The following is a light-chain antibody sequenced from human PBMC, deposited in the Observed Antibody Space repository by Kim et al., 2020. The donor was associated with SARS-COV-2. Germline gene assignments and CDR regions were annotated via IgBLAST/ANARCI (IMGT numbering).Light chain of an antibody. CDR1: ALPKTY. CDR3: YSTDSSGDYYV. V-gene: IGLV3-10*01. J-gene: IGLJ1*01. CDR2: EDN. Sequence: SYELTQPPSVSVSPGQTARITCSGDALPKTYAFWYQQKSGQAPVLVIYEDNKRPSGIPERFSGSGSGTMATLTITGAQVEDEADYYCYSTDSSGDYYVFG.